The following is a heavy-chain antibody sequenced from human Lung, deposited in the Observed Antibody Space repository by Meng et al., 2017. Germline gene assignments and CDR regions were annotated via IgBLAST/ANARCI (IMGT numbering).Heavy chain of an antibody. CDR1: GGSVSSGSYD. D-gene: IGHD4-23*01. J-gene: IGHJ3*02. V-gene: IGHV4-61*01. Sequence: SETLSLTCTVSGGSVSSGSYDWSWTRQPPGKGLEWIGDIHYSRSTNYNPSLKSRATTSIDTSKNQFSLNLSSVTAADTAVYYCAAVSVAHDAFDIWGQGTMVTVSS. CDR3: AAVSVAHDAFDI. CDR2: IHYSRST.